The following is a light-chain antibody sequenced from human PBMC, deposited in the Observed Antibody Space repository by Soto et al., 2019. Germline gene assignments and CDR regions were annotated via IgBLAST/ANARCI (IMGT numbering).Light chain of an antibody. V-gene: IGKV3-15*01. J-gene: IGKJ5*01. CDR3: QQRSDWPPIT. CDR1: QSVSSN. CDR2: GAS. Sequence: EIVMAQSPATLSVSPGERATLSCSASQSVSSNLAWYQQKPGQAPRLLIYGASTRATGIPAGFSGSGSGTEFTLTISSLQSEDFAVYYCQQRSDWPPITFGQGTRLEI.